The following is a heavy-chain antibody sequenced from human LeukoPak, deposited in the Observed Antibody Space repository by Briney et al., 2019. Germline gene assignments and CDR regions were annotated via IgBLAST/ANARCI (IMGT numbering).Heavy chain of an antibody. CDR3: ASSENWGFYWYFDL. CDR2: TSYSGYP. D-gene: IGHD7-27*01. V-gene: IGHV4-30-4*08. Sequence: KSSETLSLTCTVSGGSISSTEDHWTWIRQRPGKGLEWIGYTSYSGYPDYNPSLKSRVTISVDTSKNQFSLKLSSVTAADTAVYYCASSENWGFYWYFDLWGRGTLVTVSS. J-gene: IGHJ2*01. CDR1: GGSISSTEDH.